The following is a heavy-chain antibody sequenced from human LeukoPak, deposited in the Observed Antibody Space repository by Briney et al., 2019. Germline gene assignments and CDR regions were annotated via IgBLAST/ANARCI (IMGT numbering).Heavy chain of an antibody. D-gene: IGHD4/OR15-4a*01. V-gene: IGHV1-2*02. J-gene: IGHJ4*02. Sequence: ASVKVSCKASGYTFTGYYMHWVRQAPGQGLEWMGWINPNSGGTNYAQKFQGRVTMTRDTSISTAYMELSRLRSDDTAVYYCARRAGAYSHPYDYWGQGTLVTVSS. CDR3: ARRAGAYSHPYDY. CDR2: INPNSGGT. CDR1: GYTFTGYY.